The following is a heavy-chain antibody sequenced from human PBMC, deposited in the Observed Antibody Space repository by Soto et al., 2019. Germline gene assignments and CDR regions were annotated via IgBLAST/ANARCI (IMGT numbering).Heavy chain of an antibody. Sequence: FSGCPMSRNSQAPGKGLEWVSTISASGANTFHGDSVKGRFTVSRDNSKNTLYLQMSSLRADDTAVYYCAKGRSYGLSPFYYYMDVWGKGTTVTVSS. CDR2: ISASGANT. D-gene: IGHD5-18*01. CDR1: FSGCP. CDR3: AKGRSYGLSPFYYYMDV. V-gene: IGHV3-23*01. J-gene: IGHJ6*03.